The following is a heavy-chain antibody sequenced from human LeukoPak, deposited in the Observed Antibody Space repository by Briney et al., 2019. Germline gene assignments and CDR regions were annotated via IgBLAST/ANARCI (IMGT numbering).Heavy chain of an antibody. CDR1: GGSISSSSYY. Sequence: SETLSLTCTVSGGSISSSSYYWGWIRQPPGKGLEWIGSIYYSGSTYYNPSLKSRVTISVDTSKNQFSLKLSSVTAADTAVYYCARLVSGDPFVSYYYYYMDLWGQGTTVTVSS. J-gene: IGHJ6*03. V-gene: IGHV4-39*01. CDR3: ARLVSGDPFVSYYYYYMDL. CDR2: IYYSGST. D-gene: IGHD7-27*01.